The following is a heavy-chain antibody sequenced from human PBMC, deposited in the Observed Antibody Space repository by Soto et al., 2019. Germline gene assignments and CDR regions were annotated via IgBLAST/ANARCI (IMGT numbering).Heavy chain of an antibody. CDR2: ISSNGGST. D-gene: IGHD3-3*01. CDR3: AKTPTYYDFWSGYFGAFDI. CDR1: GFTFSSYA. J-gene: IGHJ3*02. Sequence: EVQLVESGGGLVQPGGSLRLSCAASGFTFSSYAMHWVRQAPGKGLEYVSAISSNGGSTYYTNSVKGRFTISRDNSKNTLYLQMGSLRAEDMAVYYCAKTPTYYDFWSGYFGAFDIWGQGTMVTVSS. V-gene: IGHV3-64*01.